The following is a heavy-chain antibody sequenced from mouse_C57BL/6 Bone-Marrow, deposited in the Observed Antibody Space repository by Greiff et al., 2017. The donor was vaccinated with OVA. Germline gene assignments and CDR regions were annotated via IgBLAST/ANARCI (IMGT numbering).Heavy chain of an antibody. CDR2: INYDGSST. Sequence: EVQVVESEGGLVQPGSSMKLSCTASGFTFSDYYMAWVRQVPGKGLEWVANINYDGSSTYYLDSLKSRFIISIDNAKNILYLQMSSLKSEDTATYYCARELNWYYFDYWGQGTTLTVSS. CDR3: ARELNWYYFDY. J-gene: IGHJ2*01. CDR1: GFTFSDYY. D-gene: IGHD4-1*01. V-gene: IGHV5-16*01.